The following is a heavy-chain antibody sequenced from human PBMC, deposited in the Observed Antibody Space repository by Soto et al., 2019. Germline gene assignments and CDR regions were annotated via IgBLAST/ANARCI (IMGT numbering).Heavy chain of an antibody. CDR3: ARGHLYYYDSSGCYFNY. Sequence: QVQLQESGPGLVKPSGTLSLTCAVSGGSISSSNWWSWVRQPPGKGLEWIGDIYHSGSTNYNPSLKSRVTISVDKSKNQFSLKLSSVTAADTAVYYCARGHLYYYDSSGCYFNYRGQGTLVTVSS. CDR2: IYHSGST. D-gene: IGHD3-22*01. J-gene: IGHJ4*02. V-gene: IGHV4-4*02. CDR1: GGSISSSNW.